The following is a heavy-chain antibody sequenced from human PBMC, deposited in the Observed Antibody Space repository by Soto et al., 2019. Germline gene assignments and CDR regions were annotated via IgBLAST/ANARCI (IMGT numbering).Heavy chain of an antibody. CDR1: GGSFSGYY. CDR2: INHSGST. V-gene: IGHV4-34*01. CDR3: ARALFCSSTSCYAELFRSVNAFDI. D-gene: IGHD2-2*01. Sequence: SETLSLTCAVYGGSFSGYYWSWIRQPPGKGLEWIGEINHSGSTNYNPSLKSRVTISVDTSKNQFSLKLSSVTAADTAVYYCARALFCSSTSCYAELFRSVNAFDIWGQGTMVTVSS. J-gene: IGHJ3*02.